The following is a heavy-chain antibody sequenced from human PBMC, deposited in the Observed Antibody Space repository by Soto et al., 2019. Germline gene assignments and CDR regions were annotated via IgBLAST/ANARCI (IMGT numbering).Heavy chain of an antibody. J-gene: IGHJ6*02. V-gene: IGHV4-30-4*08. CDR2: IYYSGST. CDR3: ARVFSSGYYSYYYYGMDV. D-gene: IGHD3-22*01. CDR1: GGSISRGDYY. Sequence: PGETLRATCRGSGGSISRGDYYWSWIRQPPAKGLEGIGYIYYSGSTYYNPSLKSRVTISLDTPENQFSLKLSSVTAADTAVYYCARVFSSGYYSYYYYGMDVWGQGTTVTVSS.